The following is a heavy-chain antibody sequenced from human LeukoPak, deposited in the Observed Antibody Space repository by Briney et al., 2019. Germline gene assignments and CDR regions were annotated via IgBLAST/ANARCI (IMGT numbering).Heavy chain of an antibody. CDR3: ARSLKGYYYYYMDV. CDR1: GFTFSSYS. Sequence: VGSLRLSCAASGFTFSSYSMNWVRQAPGKGLEWVSSISSSSSYIYYADSVKGRFTISRDNAKNSLYLQMNSLRAEDTAVYYCARSLKGYYYYYMDVWGKGTTVTVSS. V-gene: IGHV3-21*01. CDR2: ISSSSSYI. J-gene: IGHJ6*03.